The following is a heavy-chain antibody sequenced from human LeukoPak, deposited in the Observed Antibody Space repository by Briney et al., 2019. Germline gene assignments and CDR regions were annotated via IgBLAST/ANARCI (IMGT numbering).Heavy chain of an antibody. J-gene: IGHJ5*02. CDR2: INPNSGGT. CDR1: GYTFSDYF. Sequence: ASVKVSCKASGYTFSDYFMHWVRQAPGQGIEWMGWINPNSGGTHYAQKFRGRVTLTRDTSITTAYMELSRLRSDDTAVYYCARDALSGTNWFDPWGQGTLVTVSS. V-gene: IGHV1-2*02. CDR3: ARDALSGTNWFDP. D-gene: IGHD3-10*01.